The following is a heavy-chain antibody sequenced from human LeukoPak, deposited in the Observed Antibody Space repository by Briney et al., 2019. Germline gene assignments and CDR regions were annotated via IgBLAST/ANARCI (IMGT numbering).Heavy chain of an antibody. CDR1: GFTVSSNY. J-gene: IGHJ6*02. V-gene: IGHV3-66*02. CDR3: ARTYCSSTSCYPNYYYGMDV. Sequence: GGSLRLSCAASGFTVSSNYMSWVRQAPGKGLEWVSVIYSGGSTYYADSVKGRFTISRDNSKNTLYLQMNSLRAEDTAVYYCARTYCSSTSCYPNYYYGMDVWGQGTTVTASS. D-gene: IGHD2-2*01. CDR2: IYSGGST.